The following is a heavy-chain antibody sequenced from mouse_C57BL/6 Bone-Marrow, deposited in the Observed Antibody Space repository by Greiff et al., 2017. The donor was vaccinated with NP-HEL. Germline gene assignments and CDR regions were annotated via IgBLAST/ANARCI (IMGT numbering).Heavy chain of an antibody. CDR3: TTGGSSPYAMDY. CDR2: IDPENGYT. J-gene: IGHJ4*01. CDR1: GFNIKDDY. V-gene: IGHV14-4*01. Sequence: EVQLQQSGAELVRPGASVKLSCTVSGFNIKDDYMHWVKQRPEQGLEWIGWIDPENGYTEYASKFQGKATITADTSSNTAYLQLSSLTSEDTAVYYCTTGGSSPYAMDYWGQGTSVTVSS. D-gene: IGHD1-1*01.